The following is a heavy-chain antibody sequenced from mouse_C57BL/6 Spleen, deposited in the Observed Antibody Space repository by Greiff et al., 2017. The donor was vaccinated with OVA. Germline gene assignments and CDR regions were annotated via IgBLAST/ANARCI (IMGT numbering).Heavy chain of an antibody. CDR3: ARGGYDVNWYFDV. J-gene: IGHJ1*03. D-gene: IGHD2-14*01. Sequence: VQLQQSGPELVKPGASVKMSCKASGYTFTDYNMHWVKQSPGKSLEWIGYINPNNGGTSYNQKFKGKATLTVNKSSSTAYMELRSLTSEDSAVYYCARGGYDVNWYFDVWGTGTTVTVSS. CDR1: GYTFTDYN. CDR2: INPNNGGT. V-gene: IGHV1-22*01.